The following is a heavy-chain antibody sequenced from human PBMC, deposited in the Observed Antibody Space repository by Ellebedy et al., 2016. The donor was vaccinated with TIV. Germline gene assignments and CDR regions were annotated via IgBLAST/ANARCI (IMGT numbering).Heavy chain of an antibody. CDR2: ISGSGGST. Sequence: GGSLRLXXAASGFTFSSYAMGWVRQAPGKGLEWVSAISGSGGSTYYADSVKGRFTISRDNSKNTLYLQMNSLRAEDTAVYYCAKSRGESGSLDYWGQGTLVTVSS. CDR1: GFTFSSYA. CDR3: AKSRGESGSLDY. D-gene: IGHD1-26*01. V-gene: IGHV3-23*01. J-gene: IGHJ4*02.